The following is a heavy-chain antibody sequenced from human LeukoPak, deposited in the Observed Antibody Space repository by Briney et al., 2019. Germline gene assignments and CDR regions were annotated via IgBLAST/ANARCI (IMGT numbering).Heavy chain of an antibody. D-gene: IGHD3-22*01. Sequence: SETLSLTCTVSGGTISSSSYWWGWIRQPPGKGLEWMANIYYSGRSHYNPSLKSRGTISIEKSKHQFSLKLSSVTAADTAVYYCARSYYESSGYYPWNFDYWGQGTLVTVSS. CDR3: ARSYYESSGYYPWNFDY. CDR2: IYYSGRS. V-gene: IGHV4-39*01. CDR1: GGTISSSSYW. J-gene: IGHJ4*02.